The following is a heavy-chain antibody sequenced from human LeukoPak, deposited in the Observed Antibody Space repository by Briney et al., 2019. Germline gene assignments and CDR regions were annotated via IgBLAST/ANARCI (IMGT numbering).Heavy chain of an antibody. CDR3: ARSITMIDDAFDI. CDR2: IIPIFGTA. CDR1: GGTFSSYA. D-gene: IGHD3-22*01. Sequence: GASVKVSCKASGGTFSSYAISLVRQAPGQGLEWMGGIIPIFGTANYAQKFQGRVTITTDESTSTAYMELSSLRSEDTAVYYCARSITMIDDAFDIWGQGTMVTVSS. J-gene: IGHJ3*02. V-gene: IGHV1-69*05.